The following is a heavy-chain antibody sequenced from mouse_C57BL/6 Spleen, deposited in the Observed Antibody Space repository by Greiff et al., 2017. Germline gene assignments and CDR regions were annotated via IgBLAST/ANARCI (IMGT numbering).Heavy chain of an antibody. J-gene: IGHJ2*01. Sequence: QVQLKQPGTELVKPGASVKLSCKASGYTFTSYWMHWVKQRPGQGLEWIGNINPSNGGTNYNEKFKSKATLTVDQSSSTAYMQLSSLTSEDSAVYYCARGGYDYDYFDYWGQGTTLTVSS. D-gene: IGHD2-4*01. CDR2: INPSNGGT. V-gene: IGHV1-53*01. CDR1: GYTFTSYW. CDR3: ARGGYDYDYFDY.